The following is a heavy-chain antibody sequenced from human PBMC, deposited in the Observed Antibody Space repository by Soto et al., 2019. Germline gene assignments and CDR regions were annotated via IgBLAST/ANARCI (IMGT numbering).Heavy chain of an antibody. CDR1: GFTFSSYA. CDR2: ISGSGGST. CDR3: AKDPTMVRGVIYYYYGMDV. J-gene: IGHJ6*02. Sequence: EVQLLESGGGLVQPGGSLRLSCAASGFTFSSYAMSWVRQAPGKGLEWVSAISGSGGSTYYADSVKGRFTISRDNSKNTLYLQMNSLRAEDTAVYYCAKDPTMVRGVIYYYYGMDVWGQGTTVTVSS. V-gene: IGHV3-23*01. D-gene: IGHD3-10*01.